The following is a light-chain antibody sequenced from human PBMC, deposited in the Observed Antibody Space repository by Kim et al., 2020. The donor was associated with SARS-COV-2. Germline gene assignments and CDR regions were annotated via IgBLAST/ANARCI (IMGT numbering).Light chain of an antibody. CDR1: QSINSY. CDR3: QWRIHWTPYT. V-gene: IGKV3-11*01. Sequence: EIVLTQSPATLSLSPGERATLSCRASQSINSYLAWYQHKPGQAPRLLIYDASNRATGIPARFSGSGSGTDFTLTISSLEPEDFAVYYCQWRIHWTPYTFGQGTKLEI. CDR2: DAS. J-gene: IGKJ2*01.